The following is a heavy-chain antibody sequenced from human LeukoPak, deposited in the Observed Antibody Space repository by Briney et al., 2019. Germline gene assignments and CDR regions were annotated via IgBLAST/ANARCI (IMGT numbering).Heavy chain of an antibody. CDR1: GITFSSYS. D-gene: IGHD2-2*01. J-gene: IGHJ4*02. CDR2: ISSSSSYI. CDR3: ARGERGLYCSSTSCYPVL. V-gene: IGHV3-21*01. Sequence: KAGGSLRLSCAASGITFSSYSMNCVRQAPGKGLEWVSSISSSSSYIYYADSVKGRFTISRDNAKNSLYLQMNSLRAEDTAVYYCARGERGLYCSSTSCYPVLGGQGTLVTVSS.